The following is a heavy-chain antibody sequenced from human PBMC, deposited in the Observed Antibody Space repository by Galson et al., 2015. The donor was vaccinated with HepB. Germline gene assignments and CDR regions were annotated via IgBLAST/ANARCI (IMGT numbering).Heavy chain of an antibody. CDR1: GYTFTSHG. Sequence: SVKVSCKASGYTFTSHGISWVRQAPGQGLEWMGWISAYNGNTNYAQKLQGRVTMTTDTSTSTAYMELSSLRSEDTAVYYCARGLDCSSTSCSYYGMDVWGQGTTVTVSS. CDR2: ISAYNGNT. J-gene: IGHJ6*02. V-gene: IGHV1-18*04. D-gene: IGHD2-2*01. CDR3: ARGLDCSSTSCSYYGMDV.